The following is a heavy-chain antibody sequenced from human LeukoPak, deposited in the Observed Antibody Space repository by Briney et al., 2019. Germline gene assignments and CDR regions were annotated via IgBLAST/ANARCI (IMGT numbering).Heavy chain of an antibody. CDR1: GFTFDDYA. Sequence: GGSLRLSCAASGFTFDDYAMHWVRQAPGKGLEWVSGISWNSGSIGYADSVKGRFTISRDNAKNSLYLQMNSLRAEDTALYYCAKDMKAYRGSFDYWGRGTLVTVSS. D-gene: IGHD3-10*01. J-gene: IGHJ4*02. CDR2: ISWNSGSI. V-gene: IGHV3-9*01. CDR3: AKDMKAYRGSFDY.